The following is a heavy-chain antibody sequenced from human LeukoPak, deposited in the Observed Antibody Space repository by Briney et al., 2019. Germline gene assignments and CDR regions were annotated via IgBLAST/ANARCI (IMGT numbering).Heavy chain of an antibody. V-gene: IGHV1-46*01. CDR3: ARVPRYSSGWYAPFDY. Sequence: ASVKVSCKASGYTFTSYYMHWMRQAPGQGLEWMGIINPSGGSTSYAQKFQGRVTMTRDMSTSTVYMELSSLRSEDTAVYYCARVPRYSSGWYAPFDYWGQGTLVTVSS. J-gene: IGHJ4*02. CDR1: GYTFTSYY. CDR2: INPSGGST. D-gene: IGHD6-19*01.